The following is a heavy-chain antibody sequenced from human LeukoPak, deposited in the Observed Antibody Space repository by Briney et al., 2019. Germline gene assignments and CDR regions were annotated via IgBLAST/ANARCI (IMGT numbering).Heavy chain of an antibody. D-gene: IGHD6-13*01. CDR2: IYTSGST. Sequence: SETLSLTCSVSGGSISSYVWNWIRQPAGKGLEWIGRIYTSGSTKYNPSFKSRVTMSVDTSKNQFSLRLTSVTAADTAVYYCATMYSSMVDYWGQGTLVTVSS. V-gene: IGHV4-4*07. J-gene: IGHJ4*02. CDR1: GGSISSYV. CDR3: ATMYSSMVDY.